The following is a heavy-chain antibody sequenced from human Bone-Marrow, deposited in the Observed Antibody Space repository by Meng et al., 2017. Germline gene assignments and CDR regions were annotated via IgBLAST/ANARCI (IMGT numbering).Heavy chain of an antibody. CDR2: IYYNGVT. CDR3: ARHLSCSGAGCFFDF. D-gene: IGHD2-15*01. CDR1: GGSIGSSSYY. V-gene: IGHV4-39*01. Sequence: QLQLQKSGPGLVKPSETLSLTCTVSGGSIGSSSYYWGWIRQPPGEGLEWIGVIYYNGVTYYKPSLKSRVTISADASKNQFSLKLSSVTAADTAVYYCARHLSCSGAGCFFDFWGQGTLVTVSS. J-gene: IGHJ4*02.